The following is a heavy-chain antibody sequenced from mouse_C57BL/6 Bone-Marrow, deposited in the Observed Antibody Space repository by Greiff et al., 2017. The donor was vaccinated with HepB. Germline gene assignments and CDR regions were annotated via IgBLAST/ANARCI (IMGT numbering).Heavy chain of an antibody. Sequence: EVQLVESGPGLVKPSQSLSLTCSVTGYSITSGYYWNWIRQFPGNKLEWMGYISYDGSNNYNPSLKNRISITRDTSKNQFFLKLNSVTTEDTATYYCARDLMVTTGFAYWGQGTLVTVSA. CDR1: GYSITSGYY. D-gene: IGHD2-2*01. J-gene: IGHJ3*01. CDR3: ARDLMVTTGFAY. CDR2: ISYDGSN. V-gene: IGHV3-6*01.